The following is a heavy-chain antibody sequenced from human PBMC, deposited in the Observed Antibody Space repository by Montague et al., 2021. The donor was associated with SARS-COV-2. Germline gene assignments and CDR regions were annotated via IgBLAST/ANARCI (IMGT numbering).Heavy chain of an antibody. CDR2: IYSGGST. CDR3: AARADYYYGMDV. CDR1: GFTVSSNN. Sequence: SLRLSCAASGFTVSSNNMSWVRQAPGKGLEWVSVIYSGGSTQYADSVKARFTISRDKSNYTLYLQMNSLRAEDTAVYYCAARADYYYGMDVWGQGTSVTVSS. V-gene: IGHV3-66*01. J-gene: IGHJ6*02.